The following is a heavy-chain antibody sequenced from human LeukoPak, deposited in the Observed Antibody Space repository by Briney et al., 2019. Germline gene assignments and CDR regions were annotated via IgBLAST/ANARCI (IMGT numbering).Heavy chain of an antibody. CDR2: IKQDGSEK. D-gene: IGHD1-26*01. CDR1: GFTFSSYW. CDR3: ARFDPNSGSYKDFDY. Sequence: PGGSLKLSCAASGFTFSSYWMSWVRQARGKGLEWVANIKQDGSEKSHVDSVKGRFTISRDNAKNSLYLQMSSLRAEDTAVYYCARFDPNSGSYKDFDYWGQGTLVTVSS. J-gene: IGHJ4*02. V-gene: IGHV3-7*01.